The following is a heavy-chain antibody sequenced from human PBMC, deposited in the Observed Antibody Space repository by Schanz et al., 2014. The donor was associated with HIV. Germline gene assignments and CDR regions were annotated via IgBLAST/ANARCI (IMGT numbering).Heavy chain of an antibody. J-gene: IGHJ3*01. V-gene: IGHV3-30*03. D-gene: IGHD6-19*01. CDR2: MSHDGFSK. Sequence: QVQLVESGGGVVQPGRSLRLSCAASRFTFSRHSMSWVRQAPGKGLEWVAGMSHDGFSKYFADSVKGRFAISREDSKNTVHLQMDSLRPEDTAVYYCAREGESSGRAGLFDLWGQGAMVTVSS. CDR1: RFTFSRHS. CDR3: AREGESSGRAGLFDL.